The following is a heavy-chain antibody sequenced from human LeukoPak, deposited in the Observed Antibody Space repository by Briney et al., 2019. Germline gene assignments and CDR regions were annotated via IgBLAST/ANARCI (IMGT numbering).Heavy chain of an antibody. D-gene: IGHD6-13*01. CDR3: ARFSGKQQLVGDY. V-gene: IGHV4-30-2*01. J-gene: IGHJ4*02. CDR1: GGSISSGGYY. Sequence: SSQTLSLTCTVPGGSISSGGYYWSWIRQPPGKGLEWIGYIYHSGSTYYNPSLKSRVTISVDRSKNQFSLKLSSVTAADTAVYYCARFSGKQQLVGDYWGQGTLVTVSS. CDR2: IYHSGST.